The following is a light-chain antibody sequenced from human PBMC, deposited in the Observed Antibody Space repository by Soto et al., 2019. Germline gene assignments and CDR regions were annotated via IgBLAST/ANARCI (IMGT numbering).Light chain of an antibody. CDR2: KAS. Sequence: DIQMTQSPSALSASVGDRVTITCRASESISYWLAWYQQKPGKAPKLLIYKASRLESGVPSRFSGSGSGTEFTLTISSLQPEDFATYYCQQCNTYPYTFGHGTKLEIK. CDR1: ESISYW. J-gene: IGKJ2*01. V-gene: IGKV1-5*03. CDR3: QQCNTYPYT.